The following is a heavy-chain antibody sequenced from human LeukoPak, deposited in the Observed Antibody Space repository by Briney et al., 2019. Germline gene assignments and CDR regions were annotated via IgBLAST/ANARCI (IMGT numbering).Heavy chain of an antibody. V-gene: IGHV3-21*01. D-gene: IGHD6-19*01. CDR3: ARDYGAVAFPNAFDI. CDR1: GFTFSGYN. Sequence: GGSLRLSCTASGFTFSGYNMNWVRQAPGKGLEWVSSITGRRDYISYADSLKGRFTISRDNAKNSLYLQMNSLRAEDTAVYYCARDYGAVAFPNAFDIWGQGTVVTVSS. J-gene: IGHJ3*02. CDR2: ITGRRDYI.